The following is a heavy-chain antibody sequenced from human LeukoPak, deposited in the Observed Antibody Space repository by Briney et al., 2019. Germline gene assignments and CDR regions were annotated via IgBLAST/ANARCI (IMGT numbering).Heavy chain of an antibody. CDR1: GFTFSDYE. CDR3: ARLFSTSHY. Sequence: GGSLRLSCAASGFTFSDYEMNWVRQAPGKGLEWVSLISSSGSTIYYADSVKGRFTISRDNAKNSLYLQMNSPRAEDTAVYYCARLFSTSHYWGQGTLVTVSS. CDR2: ISSSGSTI. J-gene: IGHJ4*02. V-gene: IGHV3-48*03. D-gene: IGHD2-21*01.